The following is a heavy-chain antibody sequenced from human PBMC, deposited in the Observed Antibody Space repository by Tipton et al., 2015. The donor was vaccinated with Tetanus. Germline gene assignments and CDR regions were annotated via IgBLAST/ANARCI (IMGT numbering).Heavy chain of an antibody. CDR1: GFTFRNYW. V-gene: IGHV3-74*01. CDR2: INGEASDT. J-gene: IGHJ5*02. CDR3: AKDPASRGWFDP. Sequence: SLRLSCAASGFTFRNYWMHWVRQAPGKGLVWVSRINGEASDTGYADSVKGRFSISRDNFKNTVYLQMNSLRDEDTAVYYCAKDPASRGWFDPWGQGTLVSVSS.